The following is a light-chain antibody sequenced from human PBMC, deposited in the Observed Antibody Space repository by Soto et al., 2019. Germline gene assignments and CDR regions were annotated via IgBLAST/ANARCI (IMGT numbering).Light chain of an antibody. V-gene: IGLV1-40*01. Sequence: QYVLTQPPSVSGAPGQRVTISCTGSSSNIGAGYDVHWYQQLPGTAPKLLISGNSNRPSGVPDRFSGSKSGTSASLAITGLQAEDEADYYCQAYDSSLIIYVFGTGTQLTVL. CDR2: GNS. CDR3: QAYDSSLIIYV. CDR1: SSNIGAGYD. J-gene: IGLJ1*01.